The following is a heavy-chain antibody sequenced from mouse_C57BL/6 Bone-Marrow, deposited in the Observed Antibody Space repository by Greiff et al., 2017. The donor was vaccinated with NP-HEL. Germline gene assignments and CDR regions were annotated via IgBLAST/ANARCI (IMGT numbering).Heavy chain of an antibody. V-gene: IGHV5-17*01. CDR2: ISSGSSTI. J-gene: IGHJ2*01. Sequence: EVKLVESGGGLVKPGGSLKLSCAASGFTFSDYGMHWVRQAPEKGLEWVAYISSGSSTIYYADTVKGRFTISRDNAKNTLFLQMTSLRSEDTAMYYCARGYGSSRYYFDYWGQGTTLTVSS. CDR3: ARGYGSSRYYFDY. D-gene: IGHD1-1*01. CDR1: GFTFSDYG.